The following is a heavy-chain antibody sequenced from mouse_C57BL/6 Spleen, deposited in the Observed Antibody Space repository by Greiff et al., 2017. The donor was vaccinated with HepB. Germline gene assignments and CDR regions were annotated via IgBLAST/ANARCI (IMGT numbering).Heavy chain of an antibody. CDR3: AREGYDAGYYFDY. V-gene: IGHV1-80*01. Sequence: VKLQESGAELVKPGASVKISCKASGYAFSSYWMNWVKQRPGKGLEWIGQIYPGDGDTNYNGKFKGKATLTADKSSSTAYMQLSSLTSEDSAVYFCAREGYDAGYYFDYWGQGTTLTVSS. CDR1: GYAFSSYW. J-gene: IGHJ2*01. CDR2: IYPGDGDT. D-gene: IGHD2-2*01.